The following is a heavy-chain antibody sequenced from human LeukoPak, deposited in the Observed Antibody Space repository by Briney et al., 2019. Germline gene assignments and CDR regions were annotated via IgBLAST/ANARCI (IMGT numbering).Heavy chain of an antibody. CDR2: ISSSGSTI. D-gene: IGHD6-13*01. CDR1: GFTFSDYY. V-gene: IGHV3-11*01. CDR3: ARDSSRSSWPTGFDY. Sequence: GGSLRLSCAASGFTFSDYYMSWIRQAPGKGLEWVSYISSSGSTIYYADSVKGRFTISRDNAKNSLYLQMNSLRAEDTAVYYCARDSSRSSWPTGFDYWGQGTLVNVSS. J-gene: IGHJ4*02.